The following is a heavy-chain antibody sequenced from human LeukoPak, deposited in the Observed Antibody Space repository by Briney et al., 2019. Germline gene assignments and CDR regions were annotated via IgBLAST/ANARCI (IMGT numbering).Heavy chain of an antibody. CDR1: GFTFSSYG. Sequence: GGSLRLSCPASGFTFSSYGMNGVRQAPGKGLEGVAVISYDGSNKCYADSVKGRFTISRDNSKNTLYLQMNSLRAEDTAVYYCAKGKSPYVGATPFDYWGQGTLVTVSS. CDR2: ISYDGSNK. CDR3: AKGKSPYVGATPFDY. V-gene: IGHV3-30*18. D-gene: IGHD1-26*01. J-gene: IGHJ4*02.